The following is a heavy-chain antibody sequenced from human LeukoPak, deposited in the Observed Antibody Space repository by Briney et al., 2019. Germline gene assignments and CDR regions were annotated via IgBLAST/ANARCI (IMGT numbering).Heavy chain of an antibody. J-gene: IGHJ5*02. D-gene: IGHD2-15*01. CDR1: GYTFTSYD. Sequence: ASVKVSCKASGYTFTSYDINWVRQATGQGLEWMGWMNPNSGNTGYAQKFQGRVTMTRNTSISTAYVELSSLRSEDTAVYYCARGACSGGSCYSVVGWFDPWGQGTLVTVSS. CDR2: MNPNSGNT. CDR3: ARGACSGGSCYSVVGWFDP. V-gene: IGHV1-8*01.